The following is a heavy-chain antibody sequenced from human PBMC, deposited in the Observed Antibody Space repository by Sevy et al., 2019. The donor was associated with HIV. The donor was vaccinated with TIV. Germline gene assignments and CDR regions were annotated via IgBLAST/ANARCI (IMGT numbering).Heavy chain of an antibody. CDR3: ARDRYEYSLVYYFDS. Sequence: GGSLRLSCAASGFTVNSNYMTWVRQAPGKGLEGVSVIYSDGTTYHADSVKDRFTISRDNSKNTLYLQMNSLRAEDTAVYYCARDRYEYSLVYYFDSWGQGTLVTVSS. V-gene: IGHV3-66*01. J-gene: IGHJ4*02. D-gene: IGHD3-16*01. CDR1: GFTVNSNY. CDR2: IYSDGTT.